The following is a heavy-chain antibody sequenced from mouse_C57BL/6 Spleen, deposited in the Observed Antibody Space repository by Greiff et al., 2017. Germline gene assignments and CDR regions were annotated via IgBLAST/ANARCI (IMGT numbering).Heavy chain of an antibody. CDR2: IYPGDGDT. Sequence: VQLQPSWAELVKPGASVKISCKASGYAFSRYWMNWVKQRPGKGLEWLGQIYPGDGDTNYNGKLKGKATLTPDKSSSTAYMQLSSLTSEDSAVYFCARIYYDYDRGDYYAMDYWGQGTSGTVSS. J-gene: IGHJ4*01. V-gene: IGHV1-80*01. CDR1: GYAFSRYW. CDR3: ARIYYDYDRGDYYAMDY. D-gene: IGHD2-4*01.